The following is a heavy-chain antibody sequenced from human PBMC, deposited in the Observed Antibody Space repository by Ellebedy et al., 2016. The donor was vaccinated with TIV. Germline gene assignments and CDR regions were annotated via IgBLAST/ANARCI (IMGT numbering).Heavy chain of an antibody. D-gene: IGHD2-2*02. Sequence: SETLSLXXAVYGGSFSGYYWSWIRQPPGKGLEWIGEINHSGSTNYNPSLKSRVTISVDTSKNQFSLKLSSVTAADTAVYYCARGPRRGYCSSTSCYKRNWFNPWGQGTLVTVSS. J-gene: IGHJ5*02. CDR3: ARGPRRGYCSSTSCYKRNWFNP. V-gene: IGHV4-34*01. CDR2: INHSGST. CDR1: GGSFSGYY.